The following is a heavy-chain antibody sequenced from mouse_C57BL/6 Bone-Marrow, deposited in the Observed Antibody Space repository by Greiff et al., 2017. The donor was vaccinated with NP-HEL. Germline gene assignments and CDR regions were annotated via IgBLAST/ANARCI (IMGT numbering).Heavy chain of an antibody. CDR3: ARSSIYYYDSSYGYFDY. V-gene: IGHV3-8*01. CDR1: GYSITSDY. D-gene: IGHD1-1*01. J-gene: IGHJ2*01. CDR2: ISYSGST. Sequence: EVKLQESGPGLAKPSQTLSLTCSVTGYSITSDYWNWIRKFPGNKLEYMGYISYSGSTDYNPSLKSRISITRDTSKSQDYLQLNSVTTEDTATYYCARSSIYYYDSSYGYFDYWGQGTTLTVSS.